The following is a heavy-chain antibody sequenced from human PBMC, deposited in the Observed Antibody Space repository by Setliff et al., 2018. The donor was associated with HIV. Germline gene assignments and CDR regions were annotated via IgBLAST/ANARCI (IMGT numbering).Heavy chain of an antibody. J-gene: IGHJ4*02. D-gene: IGHD2-15*01. CDR3: ARLQSFGWFFDY. Sequence: KPSETLSLTCAVYRGSFSHYYWTWIRQSPGKGLEWIAEINQERTTFYNPSLKSRVTMSVDTSKNQFSLKLSSVTAADTAVYYCARLQSFGWFFDYWGQGIPVTVSS. CDR1: RGSFSHYY. V-gene: IGHV4-34*01. CDR2: INQERTT.